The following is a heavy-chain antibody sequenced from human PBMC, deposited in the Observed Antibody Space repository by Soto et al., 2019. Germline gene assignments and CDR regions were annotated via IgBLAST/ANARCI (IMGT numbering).Heavy chain of an antibody. CDR1: GYTFTSYG. CDR2: ISAYNGNT. D-gene: IGHD2-21*02. CDR3: ARDFEAYCGGDCYPPPDY. J-gene: IGHJ4*02. Sequence: ASVKVSCKASGYTFTSYGISWVRQAPGQGLEWMGWISAYNGNTNYAQKLQGRVTMTTDTSTSTAYMELRSLRSDDTAVYYCARDFEAYCGGDCYPPPDYWGQGTLVTVTS. V-gene: IGHV1-18*04.